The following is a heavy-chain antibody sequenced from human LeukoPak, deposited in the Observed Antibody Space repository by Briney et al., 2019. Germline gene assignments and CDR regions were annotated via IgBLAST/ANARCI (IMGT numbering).Heavy chain of an antibody. Sequence: QTGGSLRLSCAASGFTFSSYAMNWVRQAPGKGLVWVSRINSDGSTTSYADSVKGRFTISRDNAKNTLYLQMNSLRAEDTAVYYCARESTSIEVAGYDYWGQGTLVTVSS. V-gene: IGHV3-74*01. CDR1: GFTFSSYA. D-gene: IGHD6-19*01. CDR2: INSDGSTT. CDR3: ARESTSIEVAGYDY. J-gene: IGHJ4*02.